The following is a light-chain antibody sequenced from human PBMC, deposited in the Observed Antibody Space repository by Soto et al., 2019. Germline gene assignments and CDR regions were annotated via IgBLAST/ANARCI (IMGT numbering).Light chain of an antibody. CDR1: QSVGSTY. V-gene: IGKV3-20*01. Sequence: ELVLSQSPGTLSLPPGERATLSCRASQSVGSTYLPWYQQKPCQAPRLLIFGASSRATGIPDRFSGSGSGTDFTLTISRLEPEDFAVFYRQQYGTLPLTFGGGTKVDIK. CDR3: QQYGTLPLT. J-gene: IGKJ4*01. CDR2: GAS.